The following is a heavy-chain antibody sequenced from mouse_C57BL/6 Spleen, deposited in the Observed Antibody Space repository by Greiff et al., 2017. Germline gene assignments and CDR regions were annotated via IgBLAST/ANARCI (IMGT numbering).Heavy chain of an antibody. J-gene: IGHJ3*01. D-gene: IGHD1-1*01. CDR3: ARASQLLRFAY. Sequence: DVKLVESGPGLVKPSQSLSLTCSVTGYSITSGYYWNWIRQFPGNKLEWMGYISYDGSNNYNPSLKNRISITRDTSKNQFFLKLNSVTTEDTATYYCARASQLLRFAYWGQGTLVTVSA. CDR2: ISYDGSN. V-gene: IGHV3-6*01. CDR1: GYSITSGYY.